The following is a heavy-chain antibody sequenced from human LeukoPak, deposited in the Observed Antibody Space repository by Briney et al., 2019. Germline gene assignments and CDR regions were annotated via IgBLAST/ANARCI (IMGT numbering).Heavy chain of an antibody. Sequence: GGSLRLSCAASGFTFSSYWMTWVRQASGKGLEWVANIKQDGSEKYYVDSVKGRFPISRDNAKNSLYLQMNSLRAEDTAVYYCARCSPMSRGVIDYWGQGTLVTVSS. CDR2: IKQDGSEK. CDR3: ARCSPMSRGVIDY. V-gene: IGHV3-7*01. D-gene: IGHD3-10*01. CDR1: GFTFSSYW. J-gene: IGHJ4*02.